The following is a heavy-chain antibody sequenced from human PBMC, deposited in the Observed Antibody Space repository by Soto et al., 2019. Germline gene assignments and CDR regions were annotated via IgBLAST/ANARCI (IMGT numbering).Heavy chain of an antibody. D-gene: IGHD6-19*01. V-gene: IGHV3-66*01. J-gene: IGHJ4*02. CDR2: IYSGGST. Sequence: GGSLRLSCAASGFTVSSNYMSWVRQAPGKGLEWVSVIYSGGSTYYADSVKGRFTISRDNSKNTLYLQMNSLRDEDTAVYYCARDSSGWLDYWGQGTLVTVSS. CDR3: ARDSSGWLDY. CDR1: GFTVSSNY.